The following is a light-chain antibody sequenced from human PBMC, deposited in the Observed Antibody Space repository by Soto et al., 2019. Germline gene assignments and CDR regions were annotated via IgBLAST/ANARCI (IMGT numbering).Light chain of an antibody. V-gene: IGKV3D-20*02. CDR2: DAS. CDR3: QQRSNWPIT. J-gene: IGKJ5*01. CDR1: QRVYSSY. Sequence: IMLTQSPGTLSLSPGERVTLSCRASQRVYSSYLAWYQQRPGQAPRLLFYDASIRATGIPDRFSGSGSGTDFSLTISRLEPEDFAVYYCQQRSNWPITFGQGTRLEIK.